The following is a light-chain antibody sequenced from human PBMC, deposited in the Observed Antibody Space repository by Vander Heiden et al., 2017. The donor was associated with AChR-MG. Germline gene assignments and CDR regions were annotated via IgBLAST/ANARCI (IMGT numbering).Light chain of an antibody. Sequence: EIVLTQSPATLSLSPGERATLSSRASQSVSSYLAWYQQKPGQAPRLLIYDASNRATGIPARFSGSGSGTDFTLTISSLEPEDFAVYYCQQRSSWLTFGGGTKVEIK. CDR2: DAS. CDR3: QQRSSWLT. CDR1: QSVSSY. J-gene: IGKJ4*01. V-gene: IGKV3-11*01.